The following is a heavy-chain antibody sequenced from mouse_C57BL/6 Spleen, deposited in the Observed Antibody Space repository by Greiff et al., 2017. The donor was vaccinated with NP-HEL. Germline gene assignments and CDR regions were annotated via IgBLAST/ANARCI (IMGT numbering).Heavy chain of an antibody. CDR2: IYPGDGDT. Sequence: QVQLQQSGAELVKPGASVKISCKASGYAFSSYWMNWVKQRPGKGLEWIGQIYPGDGDTNYNGKFKGKATLTADKSSSTAYMQLSSLTSEDSAVYFCARPIYDGYAMDYWGQGTSVTVSS. CDR1: GYAFSSYW. J-gene: IGHJ4*01. D-gene: IGHD2-3*01. V-gene: IGHV1-80*01. CDR3: ARPIYDGYAMDY.